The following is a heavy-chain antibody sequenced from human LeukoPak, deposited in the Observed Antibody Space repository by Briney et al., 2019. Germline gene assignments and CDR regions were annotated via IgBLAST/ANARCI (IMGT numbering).Heavy chain of an antibody. J-gene: IGHJ6*02. D-gene: IGHD6-25*01. Sequence: GESLKISCKGSGYSFTRHGIGWVRQMPGEGLEWMGIIYPGDSDTKYSPSFQGQVTISADKSINTAYLQWSSLKASDTAMFYCASQRLSSAYFYYFGMDVWGQGTTVTVSS. CDR1: GYSFTRHG. V-gene: IGHV5-51*01. CDR2: IYPGDSDT. CDR3: ASQRLSSAYFYYFGMDV.